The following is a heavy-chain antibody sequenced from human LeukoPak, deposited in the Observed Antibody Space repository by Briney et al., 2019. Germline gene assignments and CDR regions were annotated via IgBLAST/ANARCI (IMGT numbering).Heavy chain of an antibody. V-gene: IGHV1-18*04. CDR3: ARSLDYYDSSGYYSGAFDI. D-gene: IGHD3-22*01. Sequence: ASVKVSCKASGYTFTGYYMHWVRQAPGQGLEWMGWISAYNGNTNYAQKLQGRVTMTTDTSTSTAYMELRSLRSDDTAVYYCARSLDYYDSSGYYSGAFDIWGQGTMVTVSS. CDR2: ISAYNGNT. CDR1: GYTFTGYY. J-gene: IGHJ3*02.